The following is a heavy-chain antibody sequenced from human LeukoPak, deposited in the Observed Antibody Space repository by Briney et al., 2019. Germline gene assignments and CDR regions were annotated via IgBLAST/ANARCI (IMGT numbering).Heavy chain of an antibody. V-gene: IGHV1-69*13. CDR3: AREGPAYYDFWSGSSYYGMDV. D-gene: IGHD3-3*01. J-gene: IGHJ6*02. Sequence: AASVKVSCKASGYTFTSYDINWVRQAPGQGLEWMGGIIPTLGTPNYAQKFQGRVTITADESTSTAYMELSSLRSEDTAVYYCAREGPAYYDFWSGSSYYGMDVWGQGTTVTVSS. CDR2: IIPTLGTP. CDR1: GYTFTSYD.